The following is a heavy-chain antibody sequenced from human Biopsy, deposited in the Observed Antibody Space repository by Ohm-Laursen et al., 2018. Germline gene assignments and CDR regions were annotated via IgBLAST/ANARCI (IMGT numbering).Heavy chain of an antibody. D-gene: IGHD3-22*01. CDR2: ISAYNGNR. Sequence: GASMKVSCKTSGYTFPSYGISWVRQAPGQGLEWMGWISAYNGNRNYAQKFQGRVTMTTDTSTNTAYMEVRRLRPDDTAVYFCAREEDNSGYDYYGMDVWGQGTTVTVSS. V-gene: IGHV1-18*01. CDR1: GYTFPSYG. CDR3: AREEDNSGYDYYGMDV. J-gene: IGHJ6*02.